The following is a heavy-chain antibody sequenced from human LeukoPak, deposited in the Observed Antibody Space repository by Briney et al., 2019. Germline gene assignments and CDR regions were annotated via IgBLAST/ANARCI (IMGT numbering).Heavy chain of an antibody. Sequence: PSETLSLTCTVSGGSISSGNSYWGWVRQPPGKGLEWIGSIDNSGNTYYNPSLKSRVTISIDTSKNYFSLNLRSVAAADTAVYYCARRDWNYVLGQGWFDPWGREPWSPSPQ. V-gene: IGHV4-39*02. D-gene: IGHD1-7*01. CDR3: ARRDWNYVLGQGWFDP. J-gene: IGHJ5*02. CDR1: GGSISSGNSY. CDR2: IDNSGNT.